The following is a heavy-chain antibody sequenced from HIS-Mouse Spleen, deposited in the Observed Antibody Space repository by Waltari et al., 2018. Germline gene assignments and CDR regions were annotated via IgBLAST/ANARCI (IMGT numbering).Heavy chain of an antibody. CDR3: ARGRIMPPGVYGSSDAFDI. CDR2: INPNSGGT. Sequence: QVQLVQSGAEVKKPGASVKVSCKASACTCTAYYMHWVRQAPGYGFAWMGWINPNSGGTNYAQKFQGRVTMTRDTSISTAHMELSRLRSDDTAVYYCARGRIMPPGVYGSSDAFDIWGQGTMVTVSS. J-gene: IGHJ3*02. V-gene: IGHV1-2*02. CDR1: ACTCTAYY. D-gene: IGHD6-6*01.